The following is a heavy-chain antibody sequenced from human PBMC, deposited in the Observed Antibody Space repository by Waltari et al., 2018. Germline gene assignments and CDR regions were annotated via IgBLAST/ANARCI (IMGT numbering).Heavy chain of an antibody. CDR3: ARTLVVGATIPHNWFDP. CDR1: GGSISSYY. CDR2: IYTSGGT. Sequence: QVQLQESGPGLVKSSETLSLTCTVSGGSISSYYWSWIRQPAGQGLEWIGRIYTSGGTNYNPSLKSRVTMSVDTSKNQFSLKLSSVTAADTAVYYCARTLVVGATIPHNWFDPWGQGTLVTVSS. V-gene: IGHV4-4*07. D-gene: IGHD1-26*01. J-gene: IGHJ5*02.